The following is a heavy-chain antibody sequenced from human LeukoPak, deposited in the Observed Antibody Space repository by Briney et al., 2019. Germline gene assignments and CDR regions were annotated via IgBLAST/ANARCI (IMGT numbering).Heavy chain of an antibody. CDR3: ARGGGYYLFDY. D-gene: IGHD3-22*01. CDR1: GFTFDDYG. Sequence: GGSLRLSCAASGFTFDDYGMSWIRQAPGKGLEWVSGINWNGGSTGYADSVKGRFTISRDNAKNSLYLQMNSLRAEDTALYYCARGGGYYLFDYWGQGTLVTVSS. V-gene: IGHV3-20*04. CDR2: INWNGGST. J-gene: IGHJ4*02.